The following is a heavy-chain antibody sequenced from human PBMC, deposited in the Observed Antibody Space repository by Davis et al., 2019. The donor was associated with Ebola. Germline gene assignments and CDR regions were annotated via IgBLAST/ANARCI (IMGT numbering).Heavy chain of an antibody. D-gene: IGHD6-13*01. CDR2: INHSGST. CDR3: ARRTRHAAAAQDY. Sequence: MPGGSLRLSCAVYGGSFSGYYWSWIRQPPGKGLEWIGEINHSGSTNYNPSLKSRVTISVDTSKNQFSLKLSSVTAADTAVYYCARRTRHAAAAQDYWGQGTLVTVSS. CDR1: GGSFSGYY. V-gene: IGHV4-34*01. J-gene: IGHJ4*02.